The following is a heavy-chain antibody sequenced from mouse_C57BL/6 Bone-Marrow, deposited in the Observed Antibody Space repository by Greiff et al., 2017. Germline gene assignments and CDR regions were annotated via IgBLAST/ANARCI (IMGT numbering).Heavy chain of an antibody. CDR1: GYTFTSYW. D-gene: IGHD2-2*01. Sequence: LQQPGAELVKPGASVKLSCKASGYTFTSYWMHWVKQRPGQGLEWIGMIHPNSGSTNYNEKFKSKATLTVDKSSSTAYMQLSSLTSEDSAVYYCARGYYGYDRNYFDYWGQGTTLTVSS. V-gene: IGHV1-64*01. CDR2: IHPNSGST. CDR3: ARGYYGYDRNYFDY. J-gene: IGHJ2*01.